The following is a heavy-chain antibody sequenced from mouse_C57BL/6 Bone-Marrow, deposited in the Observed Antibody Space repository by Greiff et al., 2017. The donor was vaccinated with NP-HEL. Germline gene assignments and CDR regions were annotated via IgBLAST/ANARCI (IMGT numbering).Heavy chain of an antibody. CDR3: ARGGELRRRTYDLDY. V-gene: IGHV5-16*01. CDR2: INNDGSST. Sequence: EVMLVESGGGLVQPGSSMKLSCTASGFTFSDYYMAWVRQVPEKGLEWVANINNDGSSTYYLDSLKGRFIISRDNAKNILYMQMSSLKSEDTATSYGARGGELRRRTYDLDYWGRGTSVTVSS. CDR1: GFTFSDYY. J-gene: IGHJ4*01. D-gene: IGHD2-4*01.